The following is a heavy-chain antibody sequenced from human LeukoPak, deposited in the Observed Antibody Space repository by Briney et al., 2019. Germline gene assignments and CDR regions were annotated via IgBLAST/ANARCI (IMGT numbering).Heavy chain of an antibody. D-gene: IGHD3-10*01. J-gene: IGHJ4*02. CDR1: GYTFTSYD. CDR2: MNPNSGNT. Sequence: ASVKVSCKASGYTFTSYDINWVRQATGQGLEWMGWMNPNSGNTGYAQKFQGRVTMTRNTSISTAYMELSSLRSEDTAVYYCARAVRGVIGDVLKYYLDYWGQGTLVTVSS. V-gene: IGHV1-8*01. CDR3: ARAVRGVIGDVLKYYLDY.